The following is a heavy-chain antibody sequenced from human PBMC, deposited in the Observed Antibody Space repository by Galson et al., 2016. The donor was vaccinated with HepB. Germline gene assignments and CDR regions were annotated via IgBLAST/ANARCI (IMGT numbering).Heavy chain of an antibody. V-gene: IGHV1-3*01. CDR1: GYIFTSYA. CDR2: INPDNGKT. D-gene: IGHD2-15*01. Sequence: SVKVSCKASGYIFTSYAIHWERQAPGQRPEWMGWINPDNGKTKYSQKFQGRVTITRDTSANTVYLELNSLKSEDTAVYYCARERCTSGSCYGYFDYWGQGTLVTVSS. J-gene: IGHJ4*02. CDR3: ARERCTSGSCYGYFDY.